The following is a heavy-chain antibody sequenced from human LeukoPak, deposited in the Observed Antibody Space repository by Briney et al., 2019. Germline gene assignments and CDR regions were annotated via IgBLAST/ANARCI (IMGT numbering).Heavy chain of an antibody. CDR2: ISGSGGTT. Sequence: GGSLRLSCAASGFTFSSYAFSWARQAPGKGLEWVSAISGSGGTTYYAGSVKGRFTISRDNSKTTLYLQMNSLRAEDTAVYYCAKDNTHITNPDERASYGLDVWGQGTTVTVSS. CDR3: AKDNTHITNPDERASYGLDV. CDR1: GFTFSSYA. V-gene: IGHV3-23*01. D-gene: IGHD3-10*01. J-gene: IGHJ6*02.